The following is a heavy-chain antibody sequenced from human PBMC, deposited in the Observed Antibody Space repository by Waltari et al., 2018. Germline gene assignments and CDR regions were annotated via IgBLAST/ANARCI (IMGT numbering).Heavy chain of an antibody. D-gene: IGHD3-10*01. CDR3: VRLAQRTYRSPVPGRHYYYGMDV. V-gene: IGHV3-74*03. J-gene: IGHJ6*02. CDR2: IMNNESSL. Sequence: EEQLLESGGGLVQPGDSLRLSCAASGFRFSNYWMNWVRQAPGKGLVVVERIMNNESSLTYADSVKGRFTISRDNAKNTLYLQMKRLRAEDTAVYYCVRLAQRTYRSPVPGRHYYYGMDVWGQGTTVTVSS. CDR1: GFRFSNYW.